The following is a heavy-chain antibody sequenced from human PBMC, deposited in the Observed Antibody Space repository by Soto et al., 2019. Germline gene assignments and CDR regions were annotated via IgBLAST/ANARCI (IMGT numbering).Heavy chain of an antibody. J-gene: IGHJ6*02. Sequence: GESLKISCKGSGYSFTSYWISWVRQMPGKGLEWMGRIDPSDSYTNYSPSFQGHVTISADKSISTAYLQWSSPKASDTAMYYCAVARYCSGGSCSYYYYGMDVWGQGTTVTVSS. D-gene: IGHD2-15*01. CDR2: IDPSDSYT. CDR3: AVARYCSGGSCSYYYYGMDV. CDR1: GYSFTSYW. V-gene: IGHV5-10-1*01.